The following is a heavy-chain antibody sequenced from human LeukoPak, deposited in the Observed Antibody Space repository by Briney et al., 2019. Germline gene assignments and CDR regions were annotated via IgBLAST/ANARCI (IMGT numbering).Heavy chain of an antibody. CDR2: IIPIFGTA. D-gene: IGHD2-21*01. CDR3: ARDDGAYCGGDCYSGDY. J-gene: IGHJ4*02. V-gene: IGHV1-69*13. Sequence: ASVKVSCKASGYTFTSYGISWVRQAPGQGLEWMGGIIPIFGTANYAQKFQGRVTITADESTSTAYMELSSLRSEDTAVYYCARDDGAYCGGDCYSGDYWGQGTLVTVSS. CDR1: GYTFTSYG.